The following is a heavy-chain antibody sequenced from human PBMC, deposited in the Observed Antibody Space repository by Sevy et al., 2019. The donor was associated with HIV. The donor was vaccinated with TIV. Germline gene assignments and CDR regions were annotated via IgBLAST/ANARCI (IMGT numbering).Heavy chain of an antibody. J-gene: IGHJ3*02. D-gene: IGHD6-19*01. V-gene: IGHV3-30-3*01. Sequence: GGSLRLSCAASGFTFSSYAMHWVRQAPGKGLEWVAVISYDGSNKYYADSVKGRFTISGDNSKNTLYLQMNSLRAEDTAVYYCARDAPVADNDAFDIWGQGTMVTVSS. CDR2: ISYDGSNK. CDR1: GFTFSSYA. CDR3: ARDAPVADNDAFDI.